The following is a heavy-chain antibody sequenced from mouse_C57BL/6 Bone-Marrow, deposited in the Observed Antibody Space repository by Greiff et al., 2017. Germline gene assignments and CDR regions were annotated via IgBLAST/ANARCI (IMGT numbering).Heavy chain of an antibody. CDR3: ARERAYYGSSYDAY. CDR2: IYPRSGNT. D-gene: IGHD1-1*01. Sequence: QVQLKQSGAELARPGASVKLSCKASGYTFTSYGISWVKQRTGQGLEWIGEIYPRSGNTYYNEKFKGKATLTADKSSSTAYMELRSLTSEDSAVYFCARERAYYGSSYDAYWGQGTLVTVSA. CDR1: GYTFTSYG. J-gene: IGHJ3*01. V-gene: IGHV1-81*01.